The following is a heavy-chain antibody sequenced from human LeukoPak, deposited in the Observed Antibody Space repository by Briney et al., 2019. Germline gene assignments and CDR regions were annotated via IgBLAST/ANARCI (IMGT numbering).Heavy chain of an antibody. CDR2: ISWNSGSI. CDR3: AKDGDLVIIGSYFDY. V-gene: IGHV3-9*01. CDR1: GFTFDDYA. J-gene: IGHJ4*02. Sequence: GRSLRLSCAASGFTFDDYAMHWVRQAPGKGLEWVSGISWNSGSIGYADSVKGRFTISRDNAKNSLYLQMNSLRAEDTALYYCAKDGDLVIIGSYFDYWGQGTLVTVSS. D-gene: IGHD3-9*01.